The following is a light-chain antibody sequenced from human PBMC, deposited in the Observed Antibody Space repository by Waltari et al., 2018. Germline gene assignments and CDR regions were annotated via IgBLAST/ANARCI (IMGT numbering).Light chain of an antibody. V-gene: IGLV2-23*02. CDR3: CSYAGSSTFV. CDR2: EVS. Sequence: QSALTQPASLSGSPGQSITISCTGTSSDVGSYNLVSWYQQHPGKVPKLMIYEVSKRPAGVSNRFSGAKSGNTASLTISGLQADDEADYYCCSYAGSSTFVFGGGTKLTVL. CDR1: SSDVGSYNL. J-gene: IGLJ2*01.